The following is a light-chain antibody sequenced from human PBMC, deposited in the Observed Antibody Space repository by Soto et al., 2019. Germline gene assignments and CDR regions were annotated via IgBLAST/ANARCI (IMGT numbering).Light chain of an antibody. V-gene: IGLV2-23*02. CDR1: SSDVGTYNL. CDR2: EVN. Sequence: QAVVTQPASVSGSPGQSITISCTGTSSDVGTYNLVSWYQQRPGKAPKLMIYEVNKRPSGVSNRFSGSKSGNTASLTISGLQAEDEADYSCCSYAGSSTWVFGGGTKLTVL. J-gene: IGLJ3*02. CDR3: CSYAGSSTWV.